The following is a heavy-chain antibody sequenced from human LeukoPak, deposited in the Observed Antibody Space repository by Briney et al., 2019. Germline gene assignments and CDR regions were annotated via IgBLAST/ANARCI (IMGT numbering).Heavy chain of an antibody. J-gene: IGHJ5*02. V-gene: IGHV4-31*03. Sequence: SQTLSPTCTVSGGSISSGGYYWSWIRQHPGKGLEWIGYIYYSGSTYYNPSLKSRVTISVDTSKNQFSLKLSSVSAADTAVYYCARGLYCSSTSCIREKNWFDPWGQGTLVTVSS. CDR2: IYYSGST. D-gene: IGHD2-2*01. CDR1: GGSISSGGYY. CDR3: ARGLYCSSTSCIREKNWFDP.